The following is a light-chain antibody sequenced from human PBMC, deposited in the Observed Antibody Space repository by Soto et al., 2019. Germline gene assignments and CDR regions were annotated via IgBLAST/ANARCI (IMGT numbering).Light chain of an antibody. CDR2: DAS. J-gene: IGKJ5*01. V-gene: IGKV1-33*01. CDR1: QDISNY. CDR3: QQYDYLPIT. Sequence: DIQMTQSPSSLSASVGDSVTITCQASQDISNYLNWYQQKPGKAPKLLIYDASNLDIGVPSTFSGSGSGTHFTFTISSLQPEDFATYYCQQYDYLPITFGQGTRLEIK.